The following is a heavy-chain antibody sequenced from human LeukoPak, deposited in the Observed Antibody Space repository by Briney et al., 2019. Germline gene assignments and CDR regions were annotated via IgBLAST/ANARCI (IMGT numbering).Heavy chain of an antibody. CDR3: ARTGEYSGSGPSWAFDI. J-gene: IGHJ3*02. Sequence: PSETLSLTCSLSGGSITNYYWSWIRQPPGKGLEWIAWIYSSGNTEYNPSLKSRVTISLGTSNNQFSLRLTFVTGSDPDVYYWARTGEYSGSGPSWAFDIWGQGKMVTVSS. D-gene: IGHD3-10*01. CDR2: IYSSGNT. V-gene: IGHV4-4*09. CDR1: GGSITNYY.